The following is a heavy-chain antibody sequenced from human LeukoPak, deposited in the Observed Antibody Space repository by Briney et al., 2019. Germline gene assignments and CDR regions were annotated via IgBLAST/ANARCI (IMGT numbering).Heavy chain of an antibody. V-gene: IGHV1-3*01. J-gene: IGHJ4*02. Sequence: GASVEVSCKASGYTFTRYALHWVRQAPGQRLEWMGWINAGTAITKYSQKFQDRVTISRDTSARTVYMELNSLRFEDTALYYCARPLAVAGFDYWGQGTLVTVSS. D-gene: IGHD6-19*01. CDR1: GYTFTRYA. CDR2: INAGTAIT. CDR3: ARPLAVAGFDY.